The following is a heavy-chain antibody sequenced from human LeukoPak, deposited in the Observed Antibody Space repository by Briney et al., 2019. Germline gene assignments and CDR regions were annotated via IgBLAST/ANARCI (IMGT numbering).Heavy chain of an antibody. Sequence: PGGSLRLSCAASGFTFSSYAMHWVRQAPGKGLEWVAVISYDGSNKYYADSVKGRFTISRDNSKNTLYLQMNSLRAEDTAVYYCARDYYGSGSYPVLFDYWGQGTLVTVSS. V-gene: IGHV3-30*04. J-gene: IGHJ4*02. D-gene: IGHD3-10*01. CDR2: ISYDGSNK. CDR3: ARDYYGSGSYPVLFDY. CDR1: GFTFSSYA.